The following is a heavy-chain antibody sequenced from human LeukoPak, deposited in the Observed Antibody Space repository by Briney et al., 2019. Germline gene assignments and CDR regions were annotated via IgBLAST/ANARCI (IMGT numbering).Heavy chain of an antibody. J-gene: IGHJ4*02. Sequence: SETLSLTCAVYGGSFSGYYWSWIRQPPGKGLEWIGEINHSGSTNYNPSLKSRVTISVDTSKNQFSLKLSSVTAADTAVYYCARLWNYAFDYWGQGTLVTVSS. CDR2: INHSGST. D-gene: IGHD1-7*01. CDR3: ARLWNYAFDY. V-gene: IGHV4-34*01. CDR1: GGSFSGYY.